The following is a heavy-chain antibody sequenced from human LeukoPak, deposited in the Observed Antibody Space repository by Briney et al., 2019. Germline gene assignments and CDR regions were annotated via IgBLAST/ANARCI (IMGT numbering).Heavy chain of an antibody. V-gene: IGHV3-9*01. CDR2: ISWNSGSI. CDR1: GFTFDDYA. J-gene: IGHJ4*02. D-gene: IGHD2-15*01. Sequence: QSGGSLRLSCAASGFTFDDYAMHWVRQAPGKGLEWVSGISWNSGSIGYADSVKGRFTISRDNAKNSLYLQMNSLRAEDTALYYCAKDICSGGSCYPLMEYWGQGTLVTVSS. CDR3: AKDICSGGSCYPLMEY.